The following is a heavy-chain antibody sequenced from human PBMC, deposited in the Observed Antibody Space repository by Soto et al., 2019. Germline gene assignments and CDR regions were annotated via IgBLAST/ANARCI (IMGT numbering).Heavy chain of an antibody. CDR3: ARESTEAFDY. CDR1: GFTVSSNY. CDR2: IYGGGST. D-gene: IGHD2-2*01. V-gene: IGHV3-53*01. Sequence: EVQLVESGGGLIQPGGSLRLSCAASGFTVSSNYMNWVRQAPGKGLEWVSVIYGGGSTYYADSVKGRFTISKDKSKNTLYLQMNSLRAEDTAVYYCARESTEAFDYWGQGTLVTVSS. J-gene: IGHJ4*02.